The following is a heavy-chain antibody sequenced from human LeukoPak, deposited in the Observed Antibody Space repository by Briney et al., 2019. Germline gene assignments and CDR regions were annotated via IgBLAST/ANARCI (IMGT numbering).Heavy chain of an antibody. Sequence: GGSLRLSCAASGFTFSSYWMSWVRLAPGKGLEWVANIKQDGSEKYYVDSVKGRFTISRDNAKNSLYLQMNSLRAEDTAVYYCARIFILVGATTEGLRGFDYWGQGTLVTVSS. V-gene: IGHV3-7*01. CDR2: IKQDGSEK. CDR3: ARIFILVGATTEGLRGFDY. D-gene: IGHD1-26*01. CDR1: GFTFSSYW. J-gene: IGHJ4*02.